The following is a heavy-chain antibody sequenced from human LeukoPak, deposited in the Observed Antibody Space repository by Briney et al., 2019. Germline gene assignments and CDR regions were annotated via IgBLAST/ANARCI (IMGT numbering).Heavy chain of an antibody. D-gene: IGHD2-2*01. V-gene: IGHV3-69-1*01. CDR1: GFSITDHH. Sequence: GGSLRLSCAGAGFSITDHHMDWVRQAPGKGLEWVSSISSNNNIYYADSVKGRFTISRDNAKNSLSLQMNSLRGEDTAVYYCGREDCNNVRCYGASDAWGQGTLVTVSS. CDR2: ISSNNNI. CDR3: GREDCNNVRCYGASDA. J-gene: IGHJ5*02.